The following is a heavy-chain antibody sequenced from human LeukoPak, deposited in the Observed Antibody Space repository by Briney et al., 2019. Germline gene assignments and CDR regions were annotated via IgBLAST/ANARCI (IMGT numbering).Heavy chain of an antibody. Sequence: SETLSLTCTVSGGSISSYYWSWIRPPPGKGLGWIGYIYYSGSTNYNPSLKSRVTISVDTSKNQFSLKLSSVTAADTAVYYCARGTSGYSYGFGNYYYYYMDVWGKGTTVTVSS. CDR2: IYYSGST. V-gene: IGHV4-59*01. J-gene: IGHJ6*03. CDR3: ARGTSGYSYGFGNYYYYYMDV. CDR1: GGSISSYY. D-gene: IGHD5-18*01.